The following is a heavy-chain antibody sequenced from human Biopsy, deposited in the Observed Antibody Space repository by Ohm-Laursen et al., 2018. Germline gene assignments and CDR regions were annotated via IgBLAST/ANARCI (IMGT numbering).Heavy chain of an antibody. J-gene: IGHJ6*02. CDR1: GFSVSSYD. V-gene: IGHV3-21*01. D-gene: IGHD6-6*01. CDR3: ARDSSRRAREGGMDV. CDR2: ISETSSHI. Sequence: SLRLSCPASGFSVSSYDMNWVRQAPGKGLEWISYISETSSHIYDADSVRGRFTVARDIAKNSLYLRLNSLRVEDTAVYYCARDSSRRAREGGMDVWGQGTTVTVSS.